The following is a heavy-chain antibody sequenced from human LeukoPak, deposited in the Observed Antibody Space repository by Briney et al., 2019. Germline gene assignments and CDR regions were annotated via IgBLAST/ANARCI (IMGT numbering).Heavy chain of an antibody. V-gene: IGHV3-66*02. CDR3: ARDPQYSSSWNFDY. J-gene: IGHJ4*02. D-gene: IGHD6-13*01. CDR2: IYSGGST. Sequence: GSLRLSCAASGFTVSSNYMSWVRQAPGKGLEWVSVIYSGGSTYYADSVKGRFTISRDNSKNTLYLQMNSLRAEDTAVYYCARDPQYSSSWNFDYWGQGTLVTVSS. CDR1: GFTVSSNY.